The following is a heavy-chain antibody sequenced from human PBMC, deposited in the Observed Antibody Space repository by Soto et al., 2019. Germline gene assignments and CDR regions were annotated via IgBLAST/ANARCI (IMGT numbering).Heavy chain of an antibody. CDR3: ARGPSRDSGYVGPFDC. J-gene: IGHJ4*02. Sequence: ASVKVSCKASGYTFTSYAMHWVRQAPGQRLEWMGWINAGNGNTKYSQKFQGRVTITRDTSASTAYMELSSLRSEDTAVYYCARGPSRDSGYVGPFDCWGQGTLVTVSS. CDR1: GYTFTSYA. V-gene: IGHV1-3*01. D-gene: IGHD5-12*01. CDR2: INAGNGNT.